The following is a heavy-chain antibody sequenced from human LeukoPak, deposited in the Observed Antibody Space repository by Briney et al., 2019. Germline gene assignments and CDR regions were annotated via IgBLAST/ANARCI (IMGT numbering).Heavy chain of an antibody. CDR2: IYYSGST. CDR1: GGSISSYY. CDR3: ARDRSGSYSSSYWFDP. D-gene: IGHD6-6*01. V-gene: IGHV4-59*12. Sequence: SETLSLTCTVSGGSISSYYWSWIRQPPGKGLEWIGYIYYSGSTNYNPSLKRRVIMSVDTSKNQFSLKLSSVTAADTAVYYCARDRSGSYSSSYWFDPWGQGTLVSVSS. J-gene: IGHJ5*02.